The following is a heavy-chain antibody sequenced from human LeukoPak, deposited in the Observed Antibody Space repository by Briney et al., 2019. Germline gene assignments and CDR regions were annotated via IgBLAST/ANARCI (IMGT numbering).Heavy chain of an antibody. Sequence: PGGSLRVSRVASGFTFSNYWMHWVRQPPGKGLVWVSRIYVDGRTTNYADSVKGRFTISRDNAKNTVYLEMNSLSVEDTATYYCIRDFRSADLWGQGTLVTVTS. CDR3: IRDFRSADL. CDR1: GFTFSNYW. V-gene: IGHV3-74*01. J-gene: IGHJ5*02. CDR2: IYVDGRTT.